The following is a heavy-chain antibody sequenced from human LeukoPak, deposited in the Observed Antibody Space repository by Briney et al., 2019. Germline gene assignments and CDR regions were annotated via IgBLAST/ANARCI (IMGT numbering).Heavy chain of an antibody. D-gene: IGHD5-18*01. CDR1: GDSISSYY. CDR2: IYHSGST. V-gene: IGHV4-59*12. Sequence: SETLSLTCTVSGDSISSYYWSWIRQPPGKGLEWIGYIYHSGSTYYNPSLKSRVTISVDRSKNQFSLKLSSVTAADTAVYYCAGSGYSYVLDYWGQGTLVTVSS. CDR3: AGSGYSYVLDY. J-gene: IGHJ4*02.